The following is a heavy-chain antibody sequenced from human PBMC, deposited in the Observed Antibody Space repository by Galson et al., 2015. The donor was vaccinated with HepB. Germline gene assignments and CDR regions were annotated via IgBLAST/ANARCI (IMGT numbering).Heavy chain of an antibody. CDR1: GFTFSSYS. D-gene: IGHD3-10*01. CDR3: AREVWFGELLGYFDY. J-gene: IGHJ4*02. V-gene: IGHV3-21*01. CDR2: ISSSSSYI. Sequence: SLRLSCAASGFTFSSYSMNWVRQAPGKGLEWVSSISSSSSYIYYADSVKGRFTISRDNAKNSLYLQMNSLRAEDTAVYYCAREVWFGELLGYFDYWGQGTLVTVSS.